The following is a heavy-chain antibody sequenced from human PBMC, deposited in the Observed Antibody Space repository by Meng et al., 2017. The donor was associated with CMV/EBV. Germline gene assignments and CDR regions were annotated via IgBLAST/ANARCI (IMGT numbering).Heavy chain of an antibody. CDR3: ARGPTYYYYYGMDV. Sequence: SETLSLTCAVYGGSFSGYYWSWIRQPPGKGLEWIGEINYSGSTNYNPSLKSRVTISVDTSKNQFSLKLSSVTAADTAVYYCARGPTYYYYYGMDVWGQGTTVTVSS. V-gene: IGHV4-34*01. CDR1: GGSFSGYY. J-gene: IGHJ6*02. CDR2: INYSGST.